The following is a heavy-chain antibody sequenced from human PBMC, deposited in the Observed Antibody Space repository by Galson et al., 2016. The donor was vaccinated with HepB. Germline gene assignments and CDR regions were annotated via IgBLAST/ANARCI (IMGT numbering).Heavy chain of an antibody. CDR1: GFTFSRYW. CDR3: TGSIGATAPFDY. Sequence: SLRLSCAASGFTFSRYWMHWIRQAPGKGLVWVSRVYSDGGSTAYADLVKGRFTVTRDNAKNMMYLQMNSLRVEDTAIYYCTGSIGATAPFDYWGQGTLVTVSS. CDR2: VYSDGGST. D-gene: IGHD6-13*01. V-gene: IGHV3-74*01. J-gene: IGHJ4*02.